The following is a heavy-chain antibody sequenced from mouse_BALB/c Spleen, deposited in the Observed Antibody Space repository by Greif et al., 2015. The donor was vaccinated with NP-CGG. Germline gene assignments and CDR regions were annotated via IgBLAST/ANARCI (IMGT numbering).Heavy chain of an antibody. V-gene: IGHV5-6-4*01. CDR3: TREGNYYFDY. Sequence: EVKVVESGGGLVKPGGSLKLSCAASGFTFSSYTMSWVRQTPEKRLEWVATINSGGIYTFYPDSVKGRFTISRDIAKNTLYLQMSSLMSEDTAMYYCTREGNYYFDYWGQGTTLTVSS. J-gene: IGHJ2*01. D-gene: IGHD2-1*01. CDR2: INSGGIYT. CDR1: GFTFSSYT.